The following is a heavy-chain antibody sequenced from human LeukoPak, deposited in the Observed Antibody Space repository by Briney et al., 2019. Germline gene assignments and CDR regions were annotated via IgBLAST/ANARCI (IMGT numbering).Heavy chain of an antibody. D-gene: IGHD1/OR15-1a*01. Sequence: GGSLRLSCAAAGFTFSTFSMNWGRQAPGKGLEWVSSISSSSTYIYYADSVKGRFTISRDNAKNSLYLQMNSLRAEDTAVYFCARDPPFTGNKGYSFDYWGQETLVTVSS. CDR1: GFTFSTFS. CDR3: ARDPPFTGNKGYSFDY. CDR2: ISSSSTYI. J-gene: IGHJ4*02. V-gene: IGHV3-21*01.